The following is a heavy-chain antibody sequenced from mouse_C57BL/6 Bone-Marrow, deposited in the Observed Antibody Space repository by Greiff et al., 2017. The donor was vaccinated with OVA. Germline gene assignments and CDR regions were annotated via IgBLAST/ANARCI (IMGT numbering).Heavy chain of an antibody. Sequence: QVQLQQSGPELVKPGASVKISCKASGYAFSSSWMNWVKQRPGKGLEWIGRINPGDGDTNYNGKFKGKATLTADKSSTPAYMQLRNLTSEDSAVCFCASPPIYCYGREYFDVWGTGTTVTVSS. CDR3: ASPPIYCYGREYFDV. CDR1: GYAFSSSW. V-gene: IGHV1-82*01. D-gene: IGHD1-1*01. CDR2: INPGDGDT. J-gene: IGHJ1*03.